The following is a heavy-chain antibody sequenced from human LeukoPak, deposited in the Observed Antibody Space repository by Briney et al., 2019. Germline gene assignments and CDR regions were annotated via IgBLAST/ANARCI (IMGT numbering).Heavy chain of an antibody. CDR2: IHPNSGGT. Sequence: ASVKVSCKASGYTFTGYYMHWVRQAPVPGPELMGWIHPNSGGTNYAQKFQGRVTMTRDTSISTAYMELSRLRSDDTAVYYCARDYVHYDYVWGSYRLNYWGQGTLVTVSS. D-gene: IGHD3-16*02. CDR1: GYTFTGYY. J-gene: IGHJ4*02. V-gene: IGHV1-2*02. CDR3: ARDYVHYDYVWGSYRLNY.